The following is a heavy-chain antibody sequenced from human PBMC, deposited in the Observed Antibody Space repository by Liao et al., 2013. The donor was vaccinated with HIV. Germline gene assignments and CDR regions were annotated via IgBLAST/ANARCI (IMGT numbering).Heavy chain of an antibody. V-gene: IGHV4-4*07. CDR2: LYTSGST. J-gene: IGHJ6*03. CDR3: ARDDSRWYSAVWDSYYTDL. Sequence: QLQLHEAGPGLVRPSETLSLTCSVSGDSISNSYWSWIRQPAGKALEWIGRLYTSGSTNINPSLRSRVTMSVDTSKNHFSLKLSSVTAADTAVYYCARDDSRWYSAVWDSYYTDLWGKGTTVTVS. D-gene: IGHD6-13*01. CDR1: GDSISNSY.